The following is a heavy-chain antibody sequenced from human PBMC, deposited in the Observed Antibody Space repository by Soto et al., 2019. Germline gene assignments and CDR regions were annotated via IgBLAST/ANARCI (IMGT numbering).Heavy chain of an antibody. V-gene: IGHV3-33*01. CDR3: ARERLVPYGYGMDV. D-gene: IGHD2-2*01. CDR1: GFTFRSYG. CDR2: IWFDGSKK. J-gene: IGHJ6*02. Sequence: QMQLVESGGGVVQPGRSLRLSCAASGFTFRSYGIHWVRQAPGKGLEWVALIWFDGSKKYYVDSVKGRFAVSRDNSKNTLDLQMNSLRVEDTAVYYWARERLVPYGYGMDVWGQGTTVTVSS.